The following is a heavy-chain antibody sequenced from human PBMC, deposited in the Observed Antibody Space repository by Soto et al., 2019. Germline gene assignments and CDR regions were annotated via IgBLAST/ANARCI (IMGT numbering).Heavy chain of an antibody. Sequence: SVKVSCKASGGTFSTHAIIWVRQAPGHGLEWMGGIIPISGTTYYTQKFQGRVTITADEPTSTAFMELSSLKSDDTAVFYCARGYCSGGNCYSGMDVWGQGTMVTVSS. CDR2: IIPISGTT. V-gene: IGHV1-69*13. CDR1: GGTFSTHA. J-gene: IGHJ6*02. CDR3: ARGYCSGGNCYSGMDV. D-gene: IGHD2-15*01.